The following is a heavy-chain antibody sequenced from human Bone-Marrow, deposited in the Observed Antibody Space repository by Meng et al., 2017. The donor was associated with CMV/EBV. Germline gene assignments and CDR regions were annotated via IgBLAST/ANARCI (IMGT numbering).Heavy chain of an antibody. CDR3: ARGKRLRFWRSAEVGSYLDV. Sequence: GGSLRLSCAASGFTVSSNYMSWVRQAPGKGLEWVSVIYSGGSTYYADSVKGRFTISRDNSKNTLYLQMNSLRAEDTAVYYCARGKRLRFWRSAEVGSYLDVWGQGTTVTVSS. V-gene: IGHV3-66*02. CDR1: GFTVSSNY. J-gene: IGHJ6*02. D-gene: IGHD3-3*01. CDR2: IYSGGST.